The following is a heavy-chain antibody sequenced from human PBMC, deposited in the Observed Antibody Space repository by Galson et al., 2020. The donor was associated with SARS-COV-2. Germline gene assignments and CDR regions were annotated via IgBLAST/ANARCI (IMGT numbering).Heavy chain of an antibody. Sequence: GESLKISCVTSGFTFNNYAMGWVRQAPGKGLEWVSLIGAGGDTYYADSVEGRFTISRDNLRNTLSLEMNSLRVDDTALYYCAKEAGTGWATDYFQHWGKVTLVTVSS. CDR3: AKEAGTGWATDYFQH. D-gene: IGHD6-19*01. V-gene: IGHV3-23*01. J-gene: IGHJ1*01. CDR2: IGAGGDT. CDR1: GFTFNNYA.